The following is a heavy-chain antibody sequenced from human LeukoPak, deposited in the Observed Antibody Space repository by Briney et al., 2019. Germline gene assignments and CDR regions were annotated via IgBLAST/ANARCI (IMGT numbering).Heavy chain of an antibody. J-gene: IGHJ6*04. V-gene: IGHV3-21*01. CDR2: ISSSSSYI. CDR3: ARDKLAVLLWFGEHSHGMDV. Sequence: GGSLRLSCAASGFTFSSYSMNSVRQAPGKGLEWVSSISSSSSYIYYADSVKGRFTISRDNAKNSLYLQMNSLRAEDTAVYYCARDKLAVLLWFGEHSHGMDVWGKGTTVTVSS. CDR1: GFTFSSYS. D-gene: IGHD3-10*01.